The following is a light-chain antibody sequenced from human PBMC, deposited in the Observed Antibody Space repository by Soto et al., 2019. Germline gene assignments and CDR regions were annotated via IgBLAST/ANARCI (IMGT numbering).Light chain of an antibody. CDR3: QQLHDYPIT. Sequence: DNQMSQSPSTLSASVGDRVTIPCRASQGIDSSFAWYQQKPGKAPKLLIYAASSLQSGVPSRFSGSGSGTDFTLTISSLQPEDFATYYCQQLHDYPITFGQGTRLEIK. CDR1: QGIDSS. V-gene: IGKV1-9*01. J-gene: IGKJ5*01. CDR2: AAS.